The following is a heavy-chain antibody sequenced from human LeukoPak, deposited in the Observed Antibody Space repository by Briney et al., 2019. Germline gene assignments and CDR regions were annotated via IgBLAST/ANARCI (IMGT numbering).Heavy chain of an antibody. V-gene: IGHV3-7*03. D-gene: IGHD3-9*01. CDR3: ARECYDILTGYFLFDY. Sequence: GGSLRLPCAASGFTFSSYWMSWVRQAPGKGLEWVANIKQDGSEKYYVDSVKGRFTISRDNAKNSLYLQMNSLRAEDTAVYYCARECYDILTGYFLFDYWGQGTLVTVSS. J-gene: IGHJ4*02. CDR1: GFTFSSYW. CDR2: IKQDGSEK.